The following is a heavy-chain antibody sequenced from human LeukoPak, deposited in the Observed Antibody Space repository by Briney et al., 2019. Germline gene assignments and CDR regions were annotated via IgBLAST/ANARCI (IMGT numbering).Heavy chain of an antibody. Sequence: SETLSLTCTVSGGSLSPYYWTWIRQPPRKGLEWIGYIYHTGTTRYNPSLNSRVTISVETSKNPFSLRLNSVTAADTAIYYCARLDSGDHGNIPHWGQGTLVTVSS. J-gene: IGHJ1*01. CDR3: ARLDSGDHGNIPH. CDR2: IYHTGTT. D-gene: IGHD1-26*01. V-gene: IGHV4-59*08. CDR1: GGSLSPYY.